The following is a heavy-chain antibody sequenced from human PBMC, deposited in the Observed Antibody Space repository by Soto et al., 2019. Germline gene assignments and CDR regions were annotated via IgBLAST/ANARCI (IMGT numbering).Heavy chain of an antibody. CDR2: IGGTDDDSGGVP. Sequence: VQLLESGGGLVQPGGSLRLSCIASGYILNNYAMSWVRQAPRKGPEWASTIGGTDDDSGGVPWYEDPVKGRFTISRDSPANTLFLHMDNLRAEDSAIYYCVKRGRNWGAFEFWGQGTTVVVSS. CDR3: VKRGRNWGAFEF. D-gene: IGHD7-27*01. J-gene: IGHJ3*01. V-gene: IGHV3-23*01. CDR1: GYILNNYA.